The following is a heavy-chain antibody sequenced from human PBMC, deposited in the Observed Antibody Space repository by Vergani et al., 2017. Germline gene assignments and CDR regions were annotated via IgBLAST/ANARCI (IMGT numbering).Heavy chain of an antibody. J-gene: IGHJ6*03. D-gene: IGHD6-13*01. CDR3: ARYNIEGGSSWTYYYYYYMDV. Sequence: QVQLPQWGAGLLKPSETLSLTCAVYGGSFSGYYWSWIRQPPGKGLEWIGEINHSGSTNYNPSLKSRVTISVDTSKNQFSLKLSSVTAADTAVYYCARYNIEGGSSWTYYYYYYMDVWGKGTTVTVSS. CDR1: GGSFSGYY. CDR2: INHSGST. V-gene: IGHV4-34*01.